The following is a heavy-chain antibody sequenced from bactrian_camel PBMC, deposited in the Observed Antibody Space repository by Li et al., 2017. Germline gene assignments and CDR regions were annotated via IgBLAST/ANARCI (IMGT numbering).Heavy chain of an antibody. V-gene: IGHV3S28*01. D-gene: IGHD5*01. CDR2: IKPGGGTS. J-gene: IGHJ4*01. CDR1: GFTRPVY. Sequence: QLVESGGGLVEPGGSLKLSCAASGFTRPVYMAWFRQAPGKGLEWVAQIKPGGGTSYYTDSVKGRFTISRDNAKNTMYLQMDSLKPTDTAVYYCVRLLGLWNRGTQVTVS.